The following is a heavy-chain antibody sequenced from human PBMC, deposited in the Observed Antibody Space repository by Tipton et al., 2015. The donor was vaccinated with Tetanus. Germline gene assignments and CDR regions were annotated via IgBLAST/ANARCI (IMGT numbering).Heavy chain of an antibody. V-gene: IGHV1-2*05. J-gene: IGHJ4*02. CDR3: GREVRGSGWAYCDY. Sequence: QSGPEVKKPGASVKVSCKTSGYTFTSYNINWVRQAPGQGLEWKGRINPNSGDTNYAQKFQDRVTMTRDPSISTAYMEVSRLRSDDTVVYYCGREVRGSGWAYCDYWGQGTLVTVSS. D-gene: IGHD6-19*01. CDR1: GYTFTSYN. CDR2: INPNSGDT.